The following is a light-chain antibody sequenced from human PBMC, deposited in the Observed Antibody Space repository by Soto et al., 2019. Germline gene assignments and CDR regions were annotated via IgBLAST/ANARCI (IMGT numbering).Light chain of an antibody. V-gene: IGKV1-39*01. CDR3: QLSSRSPRQIT. CDR1: QTITSY. J-gene: IGKJ5*01. CDR2: AAS. Sequence: QLPQSPSTVYASVGERGSITWRSSQTITSYLNWYQQKPGKAPKSLIYAASNLQSGIPDRFSGSGSGTDCTLTISRLEPEDFAVYHCQLSSRSPRQITFGQRTLLEI.